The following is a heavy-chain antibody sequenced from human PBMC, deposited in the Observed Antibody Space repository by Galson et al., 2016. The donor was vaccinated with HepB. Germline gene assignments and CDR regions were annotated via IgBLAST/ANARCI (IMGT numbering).Heavy chain of an antibody. CDR3: ARRRQRGDILTGYLPGEWYFDL. Sequence: KVSCKASSYTFSYHTYSVTWVRQAPGQGLELMGWIGTYNGHTNYAQKFQGRVAMTTDTSTSTAYMELRSLRSDDTAVYDCARRRQRGDILTGYLPGEWYFDLWGRGTLVTVSS. D-gene: IGHD3-9*01. J-gene: IGHJ2*01. CDR1: SYTFSYHTYS. V-gene: IGHV1-18*01. CDR2: IGTYNGHT.